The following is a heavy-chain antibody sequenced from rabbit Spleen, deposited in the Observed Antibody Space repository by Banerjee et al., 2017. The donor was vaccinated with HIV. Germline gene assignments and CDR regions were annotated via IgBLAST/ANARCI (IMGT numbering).Heavy chain of an antibody. D-gene: IGHD1-1*01. CDR2: IAGSSSGFT. V-gene: IGHV1S40*01. J-gene: IGHJ4*01. Sequence: QSLEESGGDLVKPGASLTLTCTASGFSFSSSDYMCWVRQAPGKGLEWISCIAGSSSGFTYSATWAKGRFTCSKTSSTTVTLQMTSLTAADTATYFCARDLAAWNSGSYAFNLWGQGTLVTVS. CDR3: ARDLAAWNSGSYAFNL. CDR1: GFSFSSSDY.